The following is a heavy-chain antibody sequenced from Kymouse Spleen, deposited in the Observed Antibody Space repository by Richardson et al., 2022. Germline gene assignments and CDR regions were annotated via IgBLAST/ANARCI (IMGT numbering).Heavy chain of an antibody. Sequence: QVQLVESGGGVVQPGRSLRLSCAASGFTFSSYGMHWVRQAPGKGLEWVAVISYDGSNKYYADSVKGRFTISRDNSKNTLYLQMNSLRAEDTAVYYCAKDRDVLLWFGELLSPFDYWGQGTLVTVSS. CDR1: GFTFSSYG. CDR3: AKDRDVLLWFGELLSPFDY. D-gene: IGHD3-10*01. CDR2: ISYDGSNK. V-gene: IGHV3-30*18. J-gene: IGHJ4*02.